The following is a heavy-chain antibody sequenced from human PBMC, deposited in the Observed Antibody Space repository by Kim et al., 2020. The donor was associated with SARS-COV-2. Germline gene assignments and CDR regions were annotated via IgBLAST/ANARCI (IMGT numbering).Heavy chain of an antibody. Sequence: GGSLRLSCAASGFTFSSHCIHWVRQAPGKGLVWVSRINIDGSSIAYAYSVKGRFTISRDNAKNTVYLQMNSLRVDDTAMYYCARGHAGYCGGDCHSDYWGQGTLVTVSS. CDR3: ARGHAGYCGGDCHSDY. CDR2: INIDGSSI. V-gene: IGHV3-74*01. J-gene: IGHJ4*02. D-gene: IGHD2-21*02. CDR1: GFTFSSHC.